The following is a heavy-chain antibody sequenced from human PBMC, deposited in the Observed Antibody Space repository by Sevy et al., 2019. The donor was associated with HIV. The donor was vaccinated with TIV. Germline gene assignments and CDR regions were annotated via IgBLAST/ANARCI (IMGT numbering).Heavy chain of an antibody. J-gene: IGHJ4*02. Sequence: GGSLRLSCAASGFTFAKYSMSWVRQAPGKGLEWVSTFSFGCGRINYADSVKGRFTISRDDSKNTLFLQMNSLRAEDTAHYFCAREGCTQPHDYWGQGTLVTVSS. D-gene: IGHD2-8*01. CDR2: FSFGCGRI. V-gene: IGHV3-23*01. CDR3: AREGCTQPHDY. CDR1: GFTFAKYS.